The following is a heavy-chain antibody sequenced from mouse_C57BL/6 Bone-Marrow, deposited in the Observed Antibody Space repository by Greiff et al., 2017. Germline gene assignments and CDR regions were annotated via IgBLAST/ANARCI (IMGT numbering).Heavy chain of an antibody. V-gene: IGHV5-4*03. CDR2: ISDGGSYT. J-gene: IGHJ2*01. CDR3: ARVYSPYYFDY. CDR1: GFTFSSYA. D-gene: IGHD2-12*01. Sequence: EVNVVESGGGLVKPGGSLKLSCAASGFTFSSYAMSWVRQTPEKRLEWVATISDGGSYTYYPDNVKGRFTISRDNAKNNLYLQMSHLKSEDTAMYYCARVYSPYYFDYWGQGTTLTVSS.